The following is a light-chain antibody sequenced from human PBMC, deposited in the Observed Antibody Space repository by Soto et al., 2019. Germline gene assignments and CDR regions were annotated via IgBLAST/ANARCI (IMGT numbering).Light chain of an antibody. Sequence: EIVLRQSPGTLSLSPGERATLSCRASQSVSSSYLAWYQQKPGQAPRLLIYGASSRATGIPDRFSGSGSGTDFTLTISRLEPDDFAVYYCQEYGSSPRTFGQGTKVDIK. CDR1: QSVSSSY. J-gene: IGKJ1*01. V-gene: IGKV3-20*01. CDR3: QEYGSSPRT. CDR2: GAS.